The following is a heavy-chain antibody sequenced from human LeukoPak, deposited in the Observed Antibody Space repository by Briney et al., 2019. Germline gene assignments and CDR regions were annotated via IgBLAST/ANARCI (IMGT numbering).Heavy chain of an antibody. Sequence: PGGSLRLSCAASGFTFTDHYLDWVRQAPGKGLEWVGRTRSRGYDYATDYAASVKDRFTISRDDSKNTLYLQMNSLSVEDTAVYYCARVGYYASGPFSYFDYWGQGTLVTVSS. CDR2: TRSRGYDYAT. CDR3: ARVGYYASGPFSYFDY. V-gene: IGHV3-72*01. D-gene: IGHD3-10*01. CDR1: GFTFTDHY. J-gene: IGHJ4*02.